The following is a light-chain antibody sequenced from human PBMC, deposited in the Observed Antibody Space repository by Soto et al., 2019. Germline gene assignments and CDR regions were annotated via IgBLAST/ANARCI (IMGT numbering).Light chain of an antibody. Sequence: DIQMTQSPSSLSASVGDRVTITCQASQDISNYVNWYQQKPGKAPILLIYDASNLQTGVPSRFSGSGSGTDFTFTINSLQPEDFATYYCQQYDNFLYTFGQGTKLEIK. CDR2: DAS. CDR3: QQYDNFLYT. CDR1: QDISNY. J-gene: IGKJ2*01. V-gene: IGKV1-33*01.